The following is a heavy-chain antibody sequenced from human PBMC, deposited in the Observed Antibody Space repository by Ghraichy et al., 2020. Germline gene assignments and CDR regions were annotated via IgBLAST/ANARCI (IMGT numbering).Heavy chain of an antibody. CDR1: GFTFSSYA. CDR3: ANLNIVVVVAATLEAFDI. CDR2: ISGSGGST. J-gene: IGHJ3*02. Sequence: GGSLRLSCAASGFTFSSYAMSWVRQAPGKGLEWVSAISGSGGSTYYADSVKGRLTISRDNSKNTLYLQMNSLRAEDTAVYYCANLNIVVVVAATLEAFDIWGQGTMVTVSS. V-gene: IGHV3-23*01. D-gene: IGHD2-15*01.